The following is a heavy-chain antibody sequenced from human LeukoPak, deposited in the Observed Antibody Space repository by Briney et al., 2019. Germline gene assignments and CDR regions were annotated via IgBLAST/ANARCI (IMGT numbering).Heavy chain of an antibody. CDR3: ASIRSSYPAGYYYYYMDV. J-gene: IGHJ6*03. CDR2: IYYSGST. Sequence: SETLSLTCTVSGGSISSSSYYWGWIRQPPGKGLEWIGSIYYSGSTYYNPSLKSRVTISVDTSKNQFSLKLSSVTAADTAVYYCASIRSSYPAGYYYYYMDVWGKGTTVTVSS. V-gene: IGHV4-39*07. D-gene: IGHD6-13*01. CDR1: GGSISSSSYY.